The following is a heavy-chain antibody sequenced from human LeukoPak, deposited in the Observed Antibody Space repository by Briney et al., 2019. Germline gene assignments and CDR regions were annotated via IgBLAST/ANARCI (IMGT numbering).Heavy chain of an antibody. J-gene: IGHJ4*02. V-gene: IGHV4-34*01. Sequence: SETLSLTCAVYGGSFSGYYWSWIRRPPGKGLEWIGEINHSGSTNYNPSLKSRVTISVDTSKNQFSLKLSSVTAADTAVYYCARRYYYDSSGLPLDYWGQGTLVTVSS. CDR2: INHSGST. CDR1: GGSFSGYY. CDR3: ARRYYYDSSGLPLDY. D-gene: IGHD3-22*01.